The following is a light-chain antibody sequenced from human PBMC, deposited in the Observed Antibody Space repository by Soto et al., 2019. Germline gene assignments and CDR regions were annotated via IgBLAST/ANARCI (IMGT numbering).Light chain of an antibody. V-gene: IGKV3D-15*01. CDR2: GAS. CDR1: QSVSSN. CDR3: QQYNNWPLT. Sequence: EMWITQSPATLSVPPGERATLSCRSSQSVSSNLAWYQQKPGQAPRLLIYGASTRATGIPARFSGSGSGTEFTLTISSLQSEDFAVYYCQQYNNWPLTFGGGTKVDIK. J-gene: IGKJ4*01.